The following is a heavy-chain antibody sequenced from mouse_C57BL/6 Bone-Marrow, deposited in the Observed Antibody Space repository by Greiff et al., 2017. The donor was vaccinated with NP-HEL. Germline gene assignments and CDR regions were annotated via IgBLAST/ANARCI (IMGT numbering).Heavy chain of an antibody. CDR2: IWSGGST. V-gene: IGHV2-2*01. Sequence: QVQLKESGPGLVQPSQSLSITCTVSGFSLTSYGVHWVRQSPGQGLEWLGVIWSGGSTDYNAAFISRLSISKDNSKSQVFFKMNSLQADDTAIYYCARNPPLDYYGSGDYFDGWGQGTTLTVSS. CDR3: ARNPPLDYYGSGDYFDG. J-gene: IGHJ2*01. D-gene: IGHD1-1*01. CDR1: GFSLTSYG.